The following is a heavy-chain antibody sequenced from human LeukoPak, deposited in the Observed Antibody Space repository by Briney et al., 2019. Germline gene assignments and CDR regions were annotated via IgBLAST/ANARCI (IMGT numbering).Heavy chain of an antibody. D-gene: IGHD5-12*01. CDR2: ISSSSSTI. CDR3: TRDCGTSGCDY. J-gene: IGHJ4*02. V-gene: IGHV3-48*01. Sequence: GGSLRLSCAASGFTFSSYSMNWVRQAPGKGLEWVSYISSSSSTIYYADSVKGRFTISRDNAKNSLYLQMNSLRVEDTAVYYCTRDCGTSGCDYWGQGTLVTVSS. CDR1: GFTFSSYS.